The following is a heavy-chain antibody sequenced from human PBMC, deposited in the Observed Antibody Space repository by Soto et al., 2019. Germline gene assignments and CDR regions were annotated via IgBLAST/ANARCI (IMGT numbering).Heavy chain of an antibody. CDR3: AAATTWNFHFPY. V-gene: IGHV3-33*01. Sequence: QPGGSLRLSCAAXGFTVXXXXXHXVRQAPGKGLGWVAVIWYDGSNRYYADSVKGRFTISKDNSKNTLYLEMNTLRPEDTAIYYCAAATTWNFHFPYWGQGTQVTVSS. CDR2: IWYDGSNR. CDR1: GFTVXXXX. J-gene: IGHJ4*02. D-gene: IGHD1-7*01.